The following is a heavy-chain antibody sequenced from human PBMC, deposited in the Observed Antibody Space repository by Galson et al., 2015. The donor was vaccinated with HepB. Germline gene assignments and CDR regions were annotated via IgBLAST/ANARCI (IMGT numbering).Heavy chain of an antibody. V-gene: IGHV5-10-1*01. Sequence: QSGAEVKKPGESLRISCKGSGYSFTSYWISWVRQMPGKGLEWMGRIDPSDSYTNYSPSFQGHVTISADKSISTAYLQWSSLKASDTAMYYCARLTYYDILTGYYADYWGQGTLVTVSS. D-gene: IGHD3-9*01. CDR2: IDPSDSYT. CDR3: ARLTYYDILTGYYADY. J-gene: IGHJ4*02. CDR1: GYSFTSYW.